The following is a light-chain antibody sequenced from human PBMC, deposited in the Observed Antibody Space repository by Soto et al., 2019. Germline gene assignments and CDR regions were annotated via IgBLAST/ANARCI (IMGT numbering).Light chain of an antibody. CDR1: ESIKTW. V-gene: IGKV1-5*03. CDR3: QQYSSFPYS. Sequence: DIQMTQSPSTLSASVGDRVTITCRASESIKTWLAWYQQRPGKAPNLLIYKASSLQSGVSSRFSGSGSGTQFTLTINNLQPDDFVTYFCQQYSSFPYSFGQGTKLEI. J-gene: IGKJ2*01. CDR2: KAS.